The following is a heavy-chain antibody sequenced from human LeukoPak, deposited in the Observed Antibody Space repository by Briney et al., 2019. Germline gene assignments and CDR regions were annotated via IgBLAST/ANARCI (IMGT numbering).Heavy chain of an antibody. V-gene: IGHV3-7*01. CDR1: GFTFSRYW. D-gene: IGHD3-22*01. CDR3: ARGGAYYYDSSGYYETYYFDY. J-gene: IGHJ4*02. CDR2: IKQDGSEK. Sequence: GGSLRLSCAASGFTFSRYWMSWVRQAPGKGLEWVANIKQDGSEKYYVDSVKGRFTISRDNAKNSLYLQMNSLRAEDTAVYYCARGGAYYYDSSGYYETYYFDYWGQGTLVTVSS.